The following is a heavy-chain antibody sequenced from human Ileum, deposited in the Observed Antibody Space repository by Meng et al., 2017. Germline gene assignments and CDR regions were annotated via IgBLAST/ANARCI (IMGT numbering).Heavy chain of an antibody. CDR2: ISSDGNIQ. CDR3: ARDLRPGTYAEGRYFDY. CDR1: GFTFKNFA. V-gene: IGHV3-30*01. D-gene: IGHD2-8*01. J-gene: IGHJ4*02. Sequence: GESLKISCAASGFTFKNFAMHWVRQTPRKGLEWVAVISSDGNIQYYADSVKGRFSFSRDNSQNTMYLQMNSLRLDDTAVYYCARDLRPGTYAEGRYFDYWGQGTLVNGAS.